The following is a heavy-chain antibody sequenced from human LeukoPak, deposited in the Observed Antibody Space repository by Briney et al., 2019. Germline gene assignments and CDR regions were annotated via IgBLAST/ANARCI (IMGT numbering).Heavy chain of an antibody. CDR3: ARAAHRTHYYGSGSYYNPIGYFDY. CDR1: GFTIRSYG. D-gene: IGHD3-10*01. V-gene: IGHV3-23*01. J-gene: IGHJ4*02. Sequence: PGGSLRLSCAASGFTIRSYGMNWVRQAPGKGLEWVSGVGSSGFSTYYADSVKGRFTISRDNSKNTLYLQMNSLRAEDTALYYCARAAHRTHYYGSGSYYNPIGYFDYWGQGTVVTVSS. CDR2: VGSSGFST.